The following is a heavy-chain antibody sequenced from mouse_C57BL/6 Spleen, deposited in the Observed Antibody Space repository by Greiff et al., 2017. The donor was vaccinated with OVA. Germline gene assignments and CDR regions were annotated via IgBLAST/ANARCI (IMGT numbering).Heavy chain of an antibody. CDR2: ISYDGSN. J-gene: IGHJ2*01. CDR1: GYSITSGYY. D-gene: IGHD1-1*01. CDR3: ARCIGSSYYFDY. V-gene: IGHV3-6*01. Sequence: SGPGLVKHTKSLSLTCSVTGYSITSGYYWNWIRQFPGNKLEWMGYISYDGSNNYNPSLKNRISITRDTSKNQFFLKLNSVTTEDTATYYCARCIGSSYYFDYWGQGTTLTVSS.